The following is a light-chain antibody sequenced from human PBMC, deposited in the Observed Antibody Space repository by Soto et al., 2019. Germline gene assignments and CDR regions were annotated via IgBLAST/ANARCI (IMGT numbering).Light chain of an antibody. CDR3: TQPLKPPPT. CDR1: QSLLDSKGYNL. CDR2: WGS. V-gene: IGKV2-28*01. J-gene: IGKJ1*01. Sequence: DIVMTQSPLSLTVTPGEPASISCRSSQSLLDSKGYNLLDWYLQKPGQSPQLLIYWGSNRASGVPDRFSGSRAGKDFTLQLSRVQAEDVGVYYYTQPLKPPPTCGRGTKVEIK.